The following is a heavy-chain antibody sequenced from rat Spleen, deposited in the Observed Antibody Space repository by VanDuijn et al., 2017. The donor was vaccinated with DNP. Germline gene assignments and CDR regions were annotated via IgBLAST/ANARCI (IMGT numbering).Heavy chain of an antibody. CDR3: ATDNYSAPFDY. D-gene: IGHD1-8*01. CDR2: ISSSGIST. J-gene: IGHJ2*01. Sequence: EVQLVESGGGLVQPGRSLKLSCAASGFTFSNYDMAWVRQAPTKGLEWVASISSSGISTFYRDSVKGRFTVSKDNAKSTLSLQMGSLRSEDTATYYCATDNYSAPFDYWGQGVMVTVSS. CDR1: GFTFSNYD. V-gene: IGHV5-27*01.